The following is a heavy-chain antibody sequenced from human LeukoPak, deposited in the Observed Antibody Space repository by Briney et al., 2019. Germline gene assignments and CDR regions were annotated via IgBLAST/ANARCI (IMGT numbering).Heavy chain of an antibody. CDR2: ISLNSGGT. V-gene: IGHV1-2*02. CDR1: GYTFTDYY. Sequence: ASLKVSCKASGYTFTDYYMHWVRQVPGQGLEWMGWISLNSGGTNSAQRFQGRVTMTRDTSITTAYMELSRLRSDDTAVYYCARDHMDPDGSGWYALAFDVWGQGTLVTVSS. D-gene: IGHD6-19*01. J-gene: IGHJ3*01. CDR3: ARDHMDPDGSGWYALAFDV.